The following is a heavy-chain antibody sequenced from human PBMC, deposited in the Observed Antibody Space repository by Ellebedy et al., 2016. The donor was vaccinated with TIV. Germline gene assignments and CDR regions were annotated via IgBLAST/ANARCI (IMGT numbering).Heavy chain of an antibody. CDR3: ARDPKLRPVDY. CDR1: GGSISSGGYY. V-gene: IGHV4-39*07. J-gene: IGHJ4*02. CDR2: INHSGST. Sequence: SETLSLTCTVSGGSISSGGYYWSWIRQPPGKGLEWIGEINHSGSTNYNPSLKSRVTISVDTSKNQFSLKLSSVTAADTAVYYCARDPKLRPVDYWGQGTLVTVSS. D-gene: IGHD3-3*01.